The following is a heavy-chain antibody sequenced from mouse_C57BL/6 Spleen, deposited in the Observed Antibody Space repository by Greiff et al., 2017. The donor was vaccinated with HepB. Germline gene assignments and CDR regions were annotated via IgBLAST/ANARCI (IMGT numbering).Heavy chain of an antibody. Sequence: VQLQQSGAELARPGASVKMSCKASGYTFTSYTMHWVKQRPGQGLEWIGYINPSSGYTKSNQKFKDKATLTAGKSSSTAYMQLSSLASEDSAVYYWARSMDYWGQGTSVTVSS. J-gene: IGHJ4*01. CDR1: GYTFTSYT. CDR2: INPSSGYT. V-gene: IGHV1-4*01. CDR3: ARSMDY.